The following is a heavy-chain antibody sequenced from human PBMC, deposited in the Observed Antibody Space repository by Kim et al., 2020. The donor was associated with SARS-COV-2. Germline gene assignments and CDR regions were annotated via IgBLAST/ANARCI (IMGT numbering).Heavy chain of an antibody. J-gene: IGHJ4*02. Sequence: ASVKVSCKASGYTFTSYGISWVRQAPGQGLEWMGWISAYNGNTNYAQKLQGRVTMTTDTSTSTAYMELRSLRSDDTAVYYCARDAQQYYYDSSGNPGEFDYWGQGTLVTVSS. V-gene: IGHV1-18*04. CDR1: GYTFTSYG. CDR2: ISAYNGNT. CDR3: ARDAQQYYYDSSGNPGEFDY. D-gene: IGHD3-22*01.